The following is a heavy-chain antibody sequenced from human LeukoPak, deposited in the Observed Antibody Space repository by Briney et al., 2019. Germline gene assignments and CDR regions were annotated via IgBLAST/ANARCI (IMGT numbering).Heavy chain of an antibody. Sequence: SETLCLTCTVSGGSISSSSYYWGWIRQPPGKGLEWIGSIYYSGSTYYNPSLKSRVTISVDTSKNQFSLKLSSVPAADTAVYYCARVLSYYASSGYRDYRGQGTLVTVSS. V-gene: IGHV4-39*07. CDR1: GGSISSSSYY. D-gene: IGHD3-22*01. CDR3: ARVLSYYASSGYRDY. CDR2: IYYSGST. J-gene: IGHJ4*02.